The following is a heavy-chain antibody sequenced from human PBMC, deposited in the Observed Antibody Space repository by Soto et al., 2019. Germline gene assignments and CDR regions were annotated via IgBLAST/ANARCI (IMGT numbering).Heavy chain of an antibody. CDR2: ISYDGSNK. J-gene: IGHJ3*02. V-gene: IGHV3-30*18. Sequence: QVQLVESGGGMVQPGRSLRLSCAASGFTFSSYGMHWVRQAPGKGLEWVAVISYDGSNKYYADSVKGRFTISRDNSKNTLYLQMNSLRAEDTAVYYCAKGLMRLYDAFDIWGQGTMVTVSS. D-gene: IGHD6-19*01. CDR1: GFTFSSYG. CDR3: AKGLMRLYDAFDI.